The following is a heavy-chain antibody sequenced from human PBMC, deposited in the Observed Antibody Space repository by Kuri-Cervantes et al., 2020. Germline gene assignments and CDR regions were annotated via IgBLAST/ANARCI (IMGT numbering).Heavy chain of an antibody. Sequence: SQTLSLTCAVYGGSFSGHYWTWIRQPPGKGLEWIGEINHSGSTNYNPSLKSRVTISVDTSKNQFSLKVNSVTAADTAVYYCATITMVQGVIILFDYWGQGTLVTVSS. D-gene: IGHD3-10*01. J-gene: IGHJ4*02. CDR2: INHSGST. CDR1: GGSFSGHY. CDR3: ATITMVQGVIILFDY. V-gene: IGHV4-34*01.